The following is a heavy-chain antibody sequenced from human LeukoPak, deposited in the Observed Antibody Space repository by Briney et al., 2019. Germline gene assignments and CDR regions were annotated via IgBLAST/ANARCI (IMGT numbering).Heavy chain of an antibody. CDR1: GGTFSSYA. V-gene: IGHV1-69*04. CDR2: IIPILGIA. CDR3: ASTPPRVGATNYYYGMDV. J-gene: IGHJ6*02. D-gene: IGHD1-26*01. Sequence: SVKVSCKASGGTFSSYAISWVRQAPGQGLEWMGRIIPILGIANYAQKFQGRVTITADKSTSTAYMELSSLRSEDTAVYYCASTPPRVGATNYYYGMDVWGQGTTVTVSS.